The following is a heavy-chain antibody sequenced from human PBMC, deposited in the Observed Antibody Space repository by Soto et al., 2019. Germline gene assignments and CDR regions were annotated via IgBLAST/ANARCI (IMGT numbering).Heavy chain of an antibody. CDR1: GMTFSNTY. V-gene: IGHV3-15*01. D-gene: IGHD3-3*01. J-gene: IGHJ4*02. CDR3: TTDRYDYDF. CDR2: IKNKADGETR. Sequence: EVQVVQFGGGLVKPGGSLRLSCVGSGMTFSNTYMSWVRQAPGKGLEWVGRIKNKADGETRDYAAPVRGRFSISRDDSKNMVFLQMDSLKIEDTAVYYCTTDRYDYDFWGQGTLVSVSS.